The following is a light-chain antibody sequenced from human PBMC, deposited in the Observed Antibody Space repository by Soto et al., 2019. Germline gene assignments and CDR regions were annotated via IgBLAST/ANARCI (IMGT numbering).Light chain of an antibody. CDR1: SSDVGGYNY. CDR3: SSYAGSNSNYV. V-gene: IGLV2-8*01. J-gene: IGLJ1*01. Sequence: SALTQPPSASGSPGQSVTSSFTVTSSDVGGYNYVSWYQQHPGKAPKLMIYEVSKRPSGVPDRFSGSKSGNTASLTVSGLQAEDEADYYCSSYAGSNSNYVFGTGTKVTVL. CDR2: EVS.